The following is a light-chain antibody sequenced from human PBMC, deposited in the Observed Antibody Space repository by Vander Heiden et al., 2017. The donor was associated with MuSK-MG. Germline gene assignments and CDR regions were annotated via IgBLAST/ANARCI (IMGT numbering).Light chain of an antibody. CDR2: GND. Sequence: QPVLTQPPSVTGAPGQRVNISCTGSSSNTGAGYAVHGYQQLPGPAPILLIYGNDNRPSEVPDRFSGSKSGTSASLAITRLQAEDEADYYCQSYDNSLTVYVVFGGGTKLTVL. J-gene: IGLJ3*02. CDR1: SSNTGAGYA. CDR3: QSYDNSLTVYVV. V-gene: IGLV1-40*01.